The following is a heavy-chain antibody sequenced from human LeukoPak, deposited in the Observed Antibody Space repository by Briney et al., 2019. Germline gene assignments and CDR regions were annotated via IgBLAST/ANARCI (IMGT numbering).Heavy chain of an antibody. CDR1: SVSLTNYY. J-gene: IGHJ4*02. D-gene: IGHD6-19*01. V-gene: IGHV4-59*01. CDR2: IFFSGTT. CDR3: ARVGSGGAWFDF. Sequence: SETLSLTCTVSSVSLTNYYWSWIRQPPGKGLEWIGYIFFSGTTNYNPSLKSRVTISVDTSKNQFSLKMTSVTAADTAVYFCARVGSGGAWFDFWGQGTLVTVAS.